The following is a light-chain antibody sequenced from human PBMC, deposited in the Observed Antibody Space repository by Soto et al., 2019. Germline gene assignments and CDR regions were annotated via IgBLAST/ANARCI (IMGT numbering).Light chain of an antibody. CDR1: QSLLHSNAYNY. CDR2: LGS. J-gene: IGKJ5*01. Sequence: DIVMTQSPFSLPVTPGEPASISCRSSQSLLHSNAYNYLDWYLQKPGQSPQLLIYLGSNRASGVPDRFSGSGSGTDFTLKISRVEAEDVGVYYCMQALQTPITFGQGTRLEIK. V-gene: IGKV2-28*01. CDR3: MQALQTPIT.